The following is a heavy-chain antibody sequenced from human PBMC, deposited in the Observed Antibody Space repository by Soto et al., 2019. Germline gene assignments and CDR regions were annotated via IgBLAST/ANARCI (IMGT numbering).Heavy chain of an antibody. J-gene: IGHJ3*02. V-gene: IGHV3-9*01. Sequence: EVQLVESGGGLVQPGRSLRLSCAAPGFTFDDYAMHWVRQAPGKGLEWVSGISWNSGSIGYADSVKGRFTISRDNVKNSLYLQMNSLRAEDTALYYCAKESYSSASDAFDIWGQGTMVTVSS. CDR1: GFTFDDYA. CDR3: AKESYSSASDAFDI. D-gene: IGHD6-19*01. CDR2: ISWNSGSI.